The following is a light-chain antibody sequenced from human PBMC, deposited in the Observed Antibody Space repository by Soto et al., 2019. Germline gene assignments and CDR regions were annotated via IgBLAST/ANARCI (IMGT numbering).Light chain of an antibody. J-gene: IGLJ2*01. CDR3: NSYSTRSTL. Sequence: QSALTQPASVSGSPGQSITISCTGTSSDIGAYNYVSWYQLHPGKAPKLIIFDVTYRPSGVSSRFSGSKSGNTASLTISGLQAEDEADYYCNSYSTRSTLFGGGTKLTVL. CDR2: DVT. V-gene: IGLV2-14*03. CDR1: SSDIGAYNY.